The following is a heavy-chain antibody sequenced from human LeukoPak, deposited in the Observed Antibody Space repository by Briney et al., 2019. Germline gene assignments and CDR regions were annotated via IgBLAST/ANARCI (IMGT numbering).Heavy chain of an antibody. V-gene: IGHV3-23*01. CDR3: AKDLNGSGSYYLTLYYYYMDV. CDR1: GFTFSSYA. Sequence: GGSLRLSCAASGFTFSSYAMSWVRQAPGKGLEWVSAISGSGGSTYYADSVKGRFTISRDNSKKTLYLQMNSLRAEDTAVYYCAKDLNGSGSYYLTLYYYYMDVWGKGTTVTVSS. CDR2: ISGSGGST. J-gene: IGHJ6*03. D-gene: IGHD3-10*01.